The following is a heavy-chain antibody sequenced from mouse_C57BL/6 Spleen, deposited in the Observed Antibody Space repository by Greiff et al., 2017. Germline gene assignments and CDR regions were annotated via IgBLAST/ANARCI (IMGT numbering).Heavy chain of an antibody. CDR2: IYPRSGNT. CDR3: ARGEDYYGSSSLYAMDY. Sequence: ESGAELARPGASVKLSCKASGYTFTSYGISWVKQRTGQGLEWIGEIYPRSGNTYYNEKFKGKATLTADKSSSTAYMELRSLTSEDSAVYFCARGEDYYGSSSLYAMDYWGQGTSVTVSS. D-gene: IGHD1-1*01. J-gene: IGHJ4*01. V-gene: IGHV1-81*01. CDR1: GYTFTSYG.